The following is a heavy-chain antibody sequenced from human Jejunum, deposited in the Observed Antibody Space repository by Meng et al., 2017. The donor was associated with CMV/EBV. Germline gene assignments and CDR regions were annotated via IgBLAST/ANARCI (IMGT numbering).Heavy chain of an antibody. CDR3: ARESGSYYWFDP. Sequence: QGRLQESGPGLVKSSETLSLTCFVSACSISGYYWSWIRQPAGKGLEWIGRIYTSGSTHYNPSLKSRLTMSVDLSNNQISLKLRSVTAADTAVYYCARESGSYYWFDPWGQGTLVTVSS. V-gene: IGHV4-4*07. CDR2: IYTSGST. CDR1: ACSISGYY. D-gene: IGHD1-26*01. J-gene: IGHJ5*02.